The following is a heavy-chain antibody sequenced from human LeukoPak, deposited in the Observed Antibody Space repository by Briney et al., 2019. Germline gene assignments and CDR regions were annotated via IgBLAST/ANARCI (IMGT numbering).Heavy chain of an antibody. CDR2: INYSGST. Sequence: SETLSLTCTVSGYSISSGYYWGWIRQPPGKGLEWIGYINYSGSTNYNPSLKSRVTISEDTSKNQFSLRLTSVTAADTAVYYCARQLDHYDNIYYFDYWGQGTLVTVSS. J-gene: IGHJ4*02. CDR1: GYSISSGYY. D-gene: IGHD3-3*01. CDR3: ARQLDHYDNIYYFDY. V-gene: IGHV4-38-2*02.